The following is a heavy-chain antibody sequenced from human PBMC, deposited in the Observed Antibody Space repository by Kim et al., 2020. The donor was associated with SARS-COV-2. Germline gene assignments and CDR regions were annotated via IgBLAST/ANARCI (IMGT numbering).Heavy chain of an antibody. CDR3: ARALSAVVGTYYFDY. V-gene: IGHV4-34*01. CDR2: INHSGST. CDR1: GGSFSGYY. J-gene: IGHJ4*02. Sequence: SETLSLTCAVYGGSFSGYYWSWIRQPPGKGLEWIGEINHSGSTNYNPSLKSRGTISVDTSKNQFSLKLSSVTAADTAVYYCARALSAVVGTYYFDYWGQGTLVTVSS. D-gene: IGHD6-19*01.